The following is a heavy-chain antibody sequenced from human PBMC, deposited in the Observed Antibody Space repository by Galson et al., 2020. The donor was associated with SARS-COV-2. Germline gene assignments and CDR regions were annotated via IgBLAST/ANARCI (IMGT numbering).Heavy chain of an antibody. D-gene: IGHD4-17*01. CDR2: IYHTGST. J-gene: IGHJ3*02. V-gene: IGHV4-30-2*01. Sequence: SETLSLTCAVSGGSISSGGYSWSWIRQPPGKGLEWIGYIYHTGSTYYNPSLKSRFTISVDRSKNQFSLKLSSVTAAHTAVYYCASFTYGDDGDDAFDIWGQGAMMTVSS. CDR3: ASFTYGDDGDDAFDI. CDR1: GGSISSGGYS.